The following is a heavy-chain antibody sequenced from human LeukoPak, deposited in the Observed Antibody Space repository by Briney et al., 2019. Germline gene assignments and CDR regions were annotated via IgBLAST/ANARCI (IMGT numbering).Heavy chain of an antibody. CDR1: GGSISSSSCH. Sequence: SETLSLTCTVSGGSISSSSCHWGWIRQSPGKGLEWIGNIYYGGSTYYNPSLQSRVTISVDTSKNQFSLKLGSVTAADTAAYYCARDRIVGVERPVDVWGQGTTVTVSS. D-gene: IGHD1-26*01. V-gene: IGHV4-39*02. CDR2: IYYGGST. CDR3: ARDRIVGVERPVDV. J-gene: IGHJ6*02.